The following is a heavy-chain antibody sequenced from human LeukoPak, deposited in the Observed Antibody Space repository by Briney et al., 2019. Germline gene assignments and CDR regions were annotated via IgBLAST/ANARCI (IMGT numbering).Heavy chain of an antibody. CDR1: GGSISSSSYY. CDR3: ATYANYYDYVWGSYRSIDY. Sequence: KPSETLSLTCTVSGGSISSSSYYWGWISQPPGKGLEWIGSIYCSGSTYYNPSLKSRVTISVDTSKNQFSLKLSSVTAADTAVYYCATYANYYDYVWGSYRSIDYWGQGTLVTVSS. CDR2: IYCSGST. D-gene: IGHD3-16*02. J-gene: IGHJ4*02. V-gene: IGHV4-39*07.